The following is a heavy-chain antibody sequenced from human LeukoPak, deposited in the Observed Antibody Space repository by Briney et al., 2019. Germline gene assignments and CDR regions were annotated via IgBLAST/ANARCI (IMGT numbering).Heavy chain of an antibody. CDR1: GDSISSGSYY. V-gene: IGHV4-61*02. J-gene: IGHJ3*02. CDR2: IYTSGST. D-gene: IGHD3-22*01. CDR3: ARESSDDSSGYWGDAFDI. Sequence: SETLSLTCTVSGDSISSGSYYWSWIRQPAGKGLEWIGRIYTSGSTNYNPSLKSRVTISVDTSKNQFSLKLSSVTAADTAVYSCARESSDDSSGYWGDAFDIWGQGTMVTVSS.